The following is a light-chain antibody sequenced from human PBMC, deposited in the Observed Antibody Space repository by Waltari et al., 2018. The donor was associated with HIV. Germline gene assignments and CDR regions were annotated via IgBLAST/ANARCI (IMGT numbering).Light chain of an antibody. CDR1: ENLRNN. CDR2: DAS. V-gene: IGKV3-15*01. Sequence: EVVVTQSPGTLSVSPGERATPSCRSSENLRNNLAWYQQKPVQAPRLLFYDASARPTGVPAKFSGSGSETEFTLTISGLQSEDFAIYYCQQYSRWPPTWTFGQGTKVDVK. J-gene: IGKJ1*01. CDR3: QQYSRWPPTWT.